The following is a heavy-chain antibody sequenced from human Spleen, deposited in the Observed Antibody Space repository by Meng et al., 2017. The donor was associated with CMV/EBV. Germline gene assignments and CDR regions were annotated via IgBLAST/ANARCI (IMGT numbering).Heavy chain of an antibody. V-gene: IGHV1-2*02. D-gene: IGHD3-16*01. J-gene: IGHJ6*02. CDR3: ARDGGGWSTYSHVLDV. Sequence: ASVKVSCKASGYTFTDYYIHWVRLAPGQGLERMAWINPNTGVTGYAQHLQGKVTMTRDTSISTVYMDVSTLRSDDTAVYYCARDGGGWSTYSHVLDVWGQGTTVTVSS. CDR1: GYTFTDYY. CDR2: INPNTGVT.